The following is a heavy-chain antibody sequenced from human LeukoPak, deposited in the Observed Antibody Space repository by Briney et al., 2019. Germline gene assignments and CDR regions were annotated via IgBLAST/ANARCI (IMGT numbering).Heavy chain of an antibody. CDR3: ARVYYDFWSGYTETPFFDI. Sequence: GASVKVSCKASGYTFTGYYMHWVRQAPGQGLEWMGWINPNSGGTNYAQKFQGRVTMTRDTSISTAYMELSRLRSDDTAVYYCARVYYDFWSGYTETPFFDIWGQGTMVTVSS. D-gene: IGHD3-3*01. CDR1: GYTFTGYY. V-gene: IGHV1-2*02. J-gene: IGHJ3*02. CDR2: INPNSGGT.